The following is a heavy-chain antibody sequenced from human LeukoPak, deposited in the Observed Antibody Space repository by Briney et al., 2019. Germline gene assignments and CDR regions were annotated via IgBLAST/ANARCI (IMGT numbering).Heavy chain of an antibody. CDR1: GGTFSSYA. J-gene: IGHJ4*02. Sequence: ASVKVSCKASGGTFSSYAISWVRQAPGQGLEWMGRIIPILGIANYAQKFQGRVTITADKSTSTAYMELRSLRSDDTAVYYCARGIDYGDYVGFDYWGQGTLVTVSS. CDR2: IIPILGIA. D-gene: IGHD4-17*01. CDR3: ARGIDYGDYVGFDY. V-gene: IGHV1-69*04.